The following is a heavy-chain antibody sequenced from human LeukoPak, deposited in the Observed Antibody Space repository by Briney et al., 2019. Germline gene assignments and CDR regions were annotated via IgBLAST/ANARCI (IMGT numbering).Heavy chain of an antibody. J-gene: IGHJ4*02. CDR3: ASSYYDSSGYYPY. Sequence: SETLSLTCTVSGGSISSSSYYWGWIRQPPGKGLEWIGSIYYSGSTYYNPSLKSRVTISVDTSKNQFSLKLSSVTAADTAVYYCASSYYDSSGYYPYWGQGTLVTVSS. CDR1: GGSISSSSYY. D-gene: IGHD3-22*01. CDR2: IYYSGST. V-gene: IGHV4-39*07.